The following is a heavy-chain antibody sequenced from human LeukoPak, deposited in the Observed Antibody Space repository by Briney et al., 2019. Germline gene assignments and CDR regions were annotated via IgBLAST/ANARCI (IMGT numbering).Heavy chain of an antibody. J-gene: IGHJ4*02. D-gene: IGHD4-17*01. CDR2: LSSSSSYI. Sequence: GGSLRLSCAASGFTLSNYSMNWVRQAPGKGLDWVAFLSSSSSYIFYADSLKGRFTISRDNAKNSLYLQMDSLRADDTAVYYCARDLAYGDDGLWGQGTLVTVSS. CDR1: GFTLSNYS. V-gene: IGHV3-21*01. CDR3: ARDLAYGDDGL.